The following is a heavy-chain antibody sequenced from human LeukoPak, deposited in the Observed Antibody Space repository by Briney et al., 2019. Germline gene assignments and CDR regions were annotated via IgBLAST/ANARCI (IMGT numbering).Heavy chain of an antibody. V-gene: IGHV3-74*01. CDR1: GFTFSAYW. CDR2: VKYDGSTA. CDR3: ARASGGIRLSSSDY. Sequence: GGSLRLSCAASGFTFSAYWMHWVRQAPGKGLVWVSRVKYDGSTATYADSVKGRFTISRDNAKNILYLQMNSLRVEDTAAYYCARASGGIRLSSSDYWAQGTLVTVSS. D-gene: IGHD3-16*02. J-gene: IGHJ4*02.